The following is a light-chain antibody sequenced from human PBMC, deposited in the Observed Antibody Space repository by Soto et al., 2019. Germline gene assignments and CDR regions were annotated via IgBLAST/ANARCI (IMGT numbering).Light chain of an antibody. CDR2: GAS. CDR3: QDYGSTPWA. CDR1: QSVSSSY. Sequence: EIVLTQSPGTLSLSPGERATLSCRASQSVSSSYLAWYQQKPGQAPRLLIYGASSRATGIPDRFSGSGSGRYFTLTISRLEPEEFAVYYWQDYGSTPWAVGQGTKVEIK. J-gene: IGKJ1*01. V-gene: IGKV3-20*01.